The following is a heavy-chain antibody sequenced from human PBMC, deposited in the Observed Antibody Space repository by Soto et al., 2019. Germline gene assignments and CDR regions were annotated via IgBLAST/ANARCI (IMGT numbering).Heavy chain of an antibody. V-gene: IGHV4-39*01. CDR3: ARHGRHLAYYDFWSGSTQNFDY. Sequence: SETLSLTCTVSGGSISSSSYYWGWIRQPPGKGLEWIGSIYYSGSTYYNPSLKSRVTISVDTSKNQFSLKLSSVTAADTAVYYCARHGRHLAYYDFWSGSTQNFDYWGQGTLVTVSS. CDR2: IYYSGST. J-gene: IGHJ4*02. D-gene: IGHD3-3*01. CDR1: GGSISSSSYY.